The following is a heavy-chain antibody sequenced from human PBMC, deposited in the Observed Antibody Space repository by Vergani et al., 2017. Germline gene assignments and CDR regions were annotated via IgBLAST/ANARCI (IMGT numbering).Heavy chain of an antibody. V-gene: IGHV4-34*01. Sequence: QVQLQQWGAGLLKPSETLSLTCAVYGGSFSGYYWSWIRQPPGKGREWIGEINHSGSTNYNPSLKSRVTISVDTSKNQCSLKLSSVTAADTAVYYCAGGPLKRPSILFFCFDGMDVWGQGTTVTVSS. J-gene: IGHJ6*02. D-gene: IGHD1-1*01. CDR1: GGSFSGYY. CDR2: INHSGST. CDR3: AGGPLKRPSILFFCFDGMDV.